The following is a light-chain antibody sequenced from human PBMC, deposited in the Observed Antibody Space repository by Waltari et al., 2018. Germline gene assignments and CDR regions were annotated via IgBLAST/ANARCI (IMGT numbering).Light chain of an antibody. CDR3: QKYNSAPCT. V-gene: IGKV1-27*01. J-gene: IGKJ3*01. Sequence: DIQMTQSPSSLSASVGDRVTITFRARQGISNYLAWYQQKPGTVPKLLSYAASTLQSGVPSRFSGSGAGTDFTLTISSLQPEDVATYYCQKYNSAPCTFGPGTKVDIK. CDR2: AAS. CDR1: QGISNY.